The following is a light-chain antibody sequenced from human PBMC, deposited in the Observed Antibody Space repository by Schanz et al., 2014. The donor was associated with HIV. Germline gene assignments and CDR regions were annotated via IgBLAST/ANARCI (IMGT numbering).Light chain of an antibody. J-gene: IGLJ1*01. Sequence: QSALTQPASVSGSPGQSITISCTGTSSDVGGYDYVSWYQQHPGKAPKLIIYDVNYRPSGSSNRFSGSKSGNTASLTISGLQAEDEADYYCCAYSSSATVVFGTGTKLTVL. V-gene: IGLV2-14*01. CDR1: SSDVGGYDY. CDR2: DVN. CDR3: CAYSSSATVV.